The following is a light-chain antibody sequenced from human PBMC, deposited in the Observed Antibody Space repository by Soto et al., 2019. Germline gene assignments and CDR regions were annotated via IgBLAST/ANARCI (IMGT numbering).Light chain of an antibody. Sequence: DIQMTQSPSTLSASVGDRVTITCRASQSISIWLSWYQQKPEKAPKLLIYDASSLESGVPSRFSGSGSGTEFTLTISSLQPDDFATYYCQQHESYPRTFGQGTKVDIK. CDR1: QSISIW. CDR2: DAS. V-gene: IGKV1-5*01. J-gene: IGKJ1*01. CDR3: QQHESYPRT.